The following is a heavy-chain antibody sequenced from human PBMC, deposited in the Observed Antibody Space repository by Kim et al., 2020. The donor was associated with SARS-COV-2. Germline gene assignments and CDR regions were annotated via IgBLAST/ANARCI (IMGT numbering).Heavy chain of an antibody. CDR1: GFTFSSYS. D-gene: IGHD3-10*01. J-gene: IGHJ6*02. V-gene: IGHV3-21*01. CDR3: ARERRSGSYYQEGGMDV. CDR2: ISSSSSYI. Sequence: GGSLRLSCAASGFTFSSYSMNWVRQAPGKGLEWVSSISSSSSYIYYADSVKGRFTISRDNAKNSLYLQMNSLRAEDTAVYYCARERRSGSYYQEGGMDVWGQGTTVTVSS.